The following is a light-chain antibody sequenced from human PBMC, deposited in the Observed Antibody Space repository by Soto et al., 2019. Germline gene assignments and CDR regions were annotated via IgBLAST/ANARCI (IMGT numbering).Light chain of an antibody. CDR2: GAS. Sequence: TQSPGTVSLSTGERTTLSCRASQSISRYLAWYQQKPGQAPRLLIYGASTRATGIPARFSGSGSGTEFTLTISSLQSEDFAVYYCQQYNNWPPWTFGQGTKVDNK. V-gene: IGKV3-15*01. J-gene: IGKJ1*01. CDR3: QQYNNWPPWT. CDR1: QSISRY.